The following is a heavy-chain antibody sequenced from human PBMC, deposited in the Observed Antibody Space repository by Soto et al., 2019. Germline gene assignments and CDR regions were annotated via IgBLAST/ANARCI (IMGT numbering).Heavy chain of an antibody. CDR3: ARGDCAAVYAAHFDP. D-gene: IGHD2-8*01. CDR1: GFTFSTYG. CDR2: VRYDGRAE. Sequence: QVQLVESGGGVVQPGTSLRLSCAASGFTFSTYGMHWVRQAPGKGLEYVAGVRYDGRAEYYVDSVRGRFTISRDNYKNMLSLQMSSLRAEATAVYYCARGDCAAVYAAHFDPGGQGTPVTVSS. J-gene: IGHJ5*02. V-gene: IGHV3-33*01.